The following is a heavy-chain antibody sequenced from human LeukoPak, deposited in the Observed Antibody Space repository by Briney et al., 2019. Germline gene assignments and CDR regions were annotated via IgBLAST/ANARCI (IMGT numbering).Heavy chain of an antibody. D-gene: IGHD3-16*01. Sequence: GGSLRLSCAASGFTFSRYAMHWVRQPPGKGLEWVAVISNDGYNKYYADSVKGRFTISRDTSDNTLNLQMSSLRAEDTALYYCARDFSSASRIDYWGQGTLVTVSS. V-gene: IGHV3-30*04. CDR1: GFTFSRYA. J-gene: IGHJ4*02. CDR3: ARDFSSASRIDY. CDR2: ISNDGYNK.